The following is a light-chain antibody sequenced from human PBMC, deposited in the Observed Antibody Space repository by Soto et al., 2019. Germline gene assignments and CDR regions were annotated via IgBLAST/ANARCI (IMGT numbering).Light chain of an antibody. Sequence: EIVMTQSPATLSLSPGERAIVSCRAGQSIDTYLAWYQQKPGQSPRLLMYDASTRATGIPARFSATGSGTEFTLTISSLQSEDFGIYYCQQYTDWPRTFGPGTKVDIK. CDR1: QSIDTY. J-gene: IGKJ1*01. CDR2: DAS. V-gene: IGKV3-15*01. CDR3: QQYTDWPRT.